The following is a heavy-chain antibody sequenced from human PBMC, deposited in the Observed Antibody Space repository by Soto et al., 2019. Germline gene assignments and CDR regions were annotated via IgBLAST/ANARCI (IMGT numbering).Heavy chain of an antibody. CDR1: GGSLSGYY. CDR2: INHSGST. V-gene: IGHV4-34*01. CDR3: ARGDFAWEPSTDY. D-gene: IGHD3-3*01. J-gene: IGHJ4*02. Sequence: QVQLQQWGAGLLKPSETLSLTCAVYGGSLSGYYWSWIRQPPGKGLEWIGEINHSGSTNYSTSLKSRVTILVDTSKNQFSLQLSSVTAADAAMYYCARGDFAWEPSTDYWGQGTLVTVSS.